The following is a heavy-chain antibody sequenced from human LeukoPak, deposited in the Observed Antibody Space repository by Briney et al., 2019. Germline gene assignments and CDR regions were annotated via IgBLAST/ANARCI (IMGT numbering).Heavy chain of an antibody. Sequence: GVSLRLSCAASGFTFSSYAMSWVRQAPGKGLEWVSSISDSGGSTNYAASVKGRFTISRDNSKDTLHLQMNSLRAEDTAIYYCAKEDSVRREFDYWGQGTLATVSS. V-gene: IGHV3-23*01. J-gene: IGHJ4*02. CDR2: ISDSGGST. CDR1: GFTFSSYA. CDR3: AKEDSVRREFDY.